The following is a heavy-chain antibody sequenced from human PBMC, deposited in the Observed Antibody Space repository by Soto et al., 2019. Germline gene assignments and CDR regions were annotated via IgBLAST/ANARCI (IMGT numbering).Heavy chain of an antibody. CDR3: AALFDYYGSGYNWFDP. CDR1: GFTFTSSA. D-gene: IGHD3-10*01. CDR2: IVVGSGNT. V-gene: IGHV1-58*02. J-gene: IGHJ5*02. Sequence: ASVKVSCKASGFTFTSSAMQWVRQARGQRLEWIGWIVVGSGNTNYAQKFQERVTITRDMSTSTAYMELSSLRSEDTAVYYCAALFDYYGSGYNWFDPWGQGTLVTVSS.